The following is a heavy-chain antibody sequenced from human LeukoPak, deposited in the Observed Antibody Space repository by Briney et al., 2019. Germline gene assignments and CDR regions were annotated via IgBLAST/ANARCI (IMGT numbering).Heavy chain of an antibody. V-gene: IGHV4-59*01. CDR1: GGSISSYY. CDR3: ARDLRDSSGFGL. D-gene: IGHD6-19*01. J-gene: IGHJ2*01. CDR2: IYYSGST. Sequence: PSETLSLTCTVSGGSISSYYWSWIRQPPGKGLEWIGYIYYSGSTNYNPSLKSRVTISVDTSKNQFSLKLSSVTAADTAVYYCARDLRDSSGFGLWGRGTLVTVSS.